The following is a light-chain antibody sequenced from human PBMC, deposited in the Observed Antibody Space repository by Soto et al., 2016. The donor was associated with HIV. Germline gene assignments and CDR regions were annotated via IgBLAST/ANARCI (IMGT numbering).Light chain of an antibody. CDR1: DIGSKS. Sequence: SYELTQSPSVSVAPGKTARITCGGNDIGSKSVHWYQQKPGQAPLLVVYDDSDRPSGIPKRFSGSNSGNTATLTISSVEAGDEADYSCQVWDTTSNHRVFGGGTKLTVV. J-gene: IGLJ3*02. CDR3: QVWDTTSNHRV. V-gene: IGLV3-21*03. CDR2: DDS.